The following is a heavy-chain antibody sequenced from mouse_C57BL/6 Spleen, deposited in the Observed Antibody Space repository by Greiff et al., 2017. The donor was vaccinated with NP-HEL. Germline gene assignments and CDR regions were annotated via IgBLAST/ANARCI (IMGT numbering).Heavy chain of an antibody. Sequence: VKVEESGPGLVQPSQSLSITCTVSGFSLTSYGVHWVRQFPGKGLEWLGVIWSGGSTDYNAAFISRLSISKDNSKSQVFFKMNSLQADDTAIYYCARTSTTVVEWYFDVWGTGTTVTVSS. V-gene: IGHV2-2*01. CDR3: ARTSTTVVEWYFDV. D-gene: IGHD1-1*01. CDR2: IWSGGST. J-gene: IGHJ1*03. CDR1: GFSLTSYG.